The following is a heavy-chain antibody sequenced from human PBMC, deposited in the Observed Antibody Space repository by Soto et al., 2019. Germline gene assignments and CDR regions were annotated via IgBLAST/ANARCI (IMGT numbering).Heavy chain of an antibody. CDR2: IYYSGST. CDR1: GGSISSYY. V-gene: IGHV4-59*12. J-gene: IGHJ6*02. Sequence: SETLSLTCTVSGGSISSYYWSWIRQPPGKGLEWIGYIYYSGSTNYNPSLKSRVTISVDTSKNTLYLQMNSLRAEDTALYYCARDLRGGGWANLYYYYYGMDVWGQGTTVTVSS. CDR3: ARDLRGGGWANLYYYYYGMDV. D-gene: IGHD6-19*01.